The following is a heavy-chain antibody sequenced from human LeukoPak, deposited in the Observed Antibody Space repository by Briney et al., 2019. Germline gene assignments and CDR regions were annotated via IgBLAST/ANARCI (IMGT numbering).Heavy chain of an antibody. D-gene: IGHD3-10*01. V-gene: IGHV3-48*01. CDR2: ISSSSSTI. CDR3: ARGSGSFDY. J-gene: IGHJ4*02. Sequence: GGSLRLSCAASGFTFSSYSMNWVRQAPGKGLEWVSYISSSSSTIYYADSVKGRFTISRDNAKNSLYLQMNSLRAEDTAVYYCARGSGSFDYWGQGTLVTVSS. CDR1: GFTFSSYS.